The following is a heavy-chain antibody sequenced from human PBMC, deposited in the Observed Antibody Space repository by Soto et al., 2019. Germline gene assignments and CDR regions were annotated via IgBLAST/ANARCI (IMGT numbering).Heavy chain of an antibody. CDR3: AKVGLKGRGVGLPNDAFDI. CDR1: GFTFSSYG. V-gene: IGHV3-30*18. J-gene: IGHJ3*02. CDR2: ISYDGSNK. Sequence: GGSLRLSCAASGFTFSSYGMHWVRQAPGKGLEWVAVISYDGSNKYYADSVKGRFTISRDNSKNTLYLQMNSLRAEDTAVYYCAKVGLKGRGVGLPNDAFDIWGQGTMVTVSS. D-gene: IGHD3-10*01.